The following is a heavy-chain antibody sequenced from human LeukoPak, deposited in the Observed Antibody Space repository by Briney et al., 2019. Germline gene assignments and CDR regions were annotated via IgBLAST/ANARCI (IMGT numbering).Heavy chain of an antibody. V-gene: IGHV4-4*02. J-gene: IGHJ5*02. D-gene: IGHD2-2*02. Sequence: SETLSLTCAVSGGSISSQNWWSWLRPPPGKGLEWIGEIFHSGSTHYNPSLKSRVTISVDKSKNQFSLNLSSVTAADTAVYYCAKGDIPNWFDPWGQGTLVSVSS. CDR2: IFHSGST. CDR1: GGSISSQNW. CDR3: AKGDIPNWFDP.